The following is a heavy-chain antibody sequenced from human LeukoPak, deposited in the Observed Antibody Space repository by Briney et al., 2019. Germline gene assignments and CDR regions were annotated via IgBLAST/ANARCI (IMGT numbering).Heavy chain of an antibody. CDR3: SKGGGTYPDDYFDS. V-gene: IGHV3-23*01. CDR2: ISGSGGST. Sequence: GGSLRLSCAASGFTFSNYAMSWVRQAPGKGLEWVSAISGSGGSTYYADSVKGRFTISRDNSKNTVYVQMNSRRAEDTAVYYCSKGGGTYPDDYFDSWGQGTPVTVSS. CDR1: GFTFSNYA. J-gene: IGHJ4*02.